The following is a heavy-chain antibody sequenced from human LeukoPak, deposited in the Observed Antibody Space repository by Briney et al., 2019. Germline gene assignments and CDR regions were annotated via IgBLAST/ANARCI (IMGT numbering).Heavy chain of an antibody. J-gene: IGHJ4*02. V-gene: IGHV3-7*03. Sequence: GGSLRLSCAASGYRFSDYWMTWVRQAPGKGLEWVANIKQDGSEKYYVDSVKGRFTISRDNSENTLYLQMNSLRAEDTAVYYCARSEMSRGLYSWGQGTLVTVSS. CDR1: GYRFSDYW. CDR3: ARSEMSRGLYS. D-gene: IGHD5-24*01. CDR2: IKQDGSEK.